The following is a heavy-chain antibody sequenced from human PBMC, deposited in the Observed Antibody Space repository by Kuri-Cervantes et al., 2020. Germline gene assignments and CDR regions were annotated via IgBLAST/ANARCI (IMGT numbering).Heavy chain of an antibody. Sequence: ASVKVSCKASGYTFTSYGISWVRQAPGQGLEWMGWISAYNGNTNYAQKLQGRVTMTTDTSTSTAYMELRSLRSDDTAVYYCARDLRTTVTSYYGMDVWGQGTMVTVSS. CDR2: ISAYNGNT. V-gene: IGHV1-18*01. J-gene: IGHJ6*02. CDR1: GYTFTSYG. D-gene: IGHD4-17*01. CDR3: ARDLRTTVTSYYGMDV.